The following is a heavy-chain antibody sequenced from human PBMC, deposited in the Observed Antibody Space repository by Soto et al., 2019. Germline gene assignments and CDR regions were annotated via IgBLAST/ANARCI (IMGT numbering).Heavy chain of an antibody. Sequence: QVQLQESGPGLVKPSQTLSLTCTVSGGSISSGGYYWSWIRQHPGKGREWIGYIYYSGSTYYNPSLKSRVTISVDTSKNQFSLKLSSVTAADTAVYYCARAEQQLVLIWFDPWGQGTLVTVSS. J-gene: IGHJ5*02. CDR3: ARAEQQLVLIWFDP. CDR1: GGSISSGGYY. CDR2: IYYSGST. D-gene: IGHD6-13*01. V-gene: IGHV4-31*03.